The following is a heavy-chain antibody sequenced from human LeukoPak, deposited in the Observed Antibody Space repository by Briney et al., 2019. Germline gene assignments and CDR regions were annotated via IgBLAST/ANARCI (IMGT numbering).Heavy chain of an antibody. CDR2: INHSGST. Sequence: TSETLSLTCAVYGGSFSGYYWSWIRQPPGKGLEWIGEINHSGSTNYNPSLKSRVTISVDTSKNQFSLKLSSVTAADTAVYYCARVPVRYFDWLLSRPGGYYGMDVWGQGTTVTVSS. CDR3: ARVPVRYFDWLLSRPGGYYGMDV. J-gene: IGHJ6*02. CDR1: GGSFSGYY. V-gene: IGHV4-34*01. D-gene: IGHD3-9*01.